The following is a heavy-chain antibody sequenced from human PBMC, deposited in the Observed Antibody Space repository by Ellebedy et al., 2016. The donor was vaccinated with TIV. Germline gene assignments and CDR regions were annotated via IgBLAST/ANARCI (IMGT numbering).Heavy chain of an antibody. Sequence: ASVKVSCKASGYTFTSYAMHWVRQAPGQRLEWMGWINPNSGGTNYAQKFQGRVTMTRDTSISTAYMELSRLRSDDTAVYYCARDNSGYEGTAFDFWGQGTMVTVSS. CDR3: ARDNSGYEGTAFDF. V-gene: IGHV1-2*02. CDR1: GYTFTSYA. CDR2: INPNSGGT. J-gene: IGHJ3*01. D-gene: IGHD5-12*01.